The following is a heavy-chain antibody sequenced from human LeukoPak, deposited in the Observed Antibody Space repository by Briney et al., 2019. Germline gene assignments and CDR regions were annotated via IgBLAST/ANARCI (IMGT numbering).Heavy chain of an antibody. D-gene: IGHD5-12*01. CDR1: GYTFTDYY. CDR2: INPNSGGT. V-gene: IGHV1-2*06. J-gene: IGHJ4*02. CDR3: ARDLERGYDYYFDY. Sequence: ASVKVSCKASGYTFTDYYIHCVRQAPGQGLEWMGRINPNSGGTNYAQIFQGRVTMTRDTSITTAYMELRILKSDDTAVYYCARDLERGYDYYFDYWGQGTLVTVSS.